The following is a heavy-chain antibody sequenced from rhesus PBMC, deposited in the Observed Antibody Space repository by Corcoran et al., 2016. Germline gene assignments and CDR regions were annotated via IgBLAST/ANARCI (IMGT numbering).Heavy chain of an antibody. D-gene: IGHD6-43*01. CDR1: GFSLSPSGMG. CDR3: ARVKYSSSHFDY. V-gene: IGHV2S1*01. CDR2: IYWDYDK. J-gene: IGHJ4*01. Sequence: QVPLKASGPALVQPTQTLTLTCTFSGFSLSPSGMGVGWIRQPPGKALEWLASIYWDYDKYYRTSLKSRRNISKDTSKNQVVLTSTNMDPVDTATYYCARVKYSSSHFDYWGQGVLVTVSS.